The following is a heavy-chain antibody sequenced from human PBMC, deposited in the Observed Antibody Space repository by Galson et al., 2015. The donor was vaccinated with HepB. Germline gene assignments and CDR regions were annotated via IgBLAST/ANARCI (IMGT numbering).Heavy chain of an antibody. D-gene: IGHD3-10*01. V-gene: IGHV3-9*01. J-gene: IGHJ5*02. CDR1: GFTFDDYA. CDR3: AKDGGVGHYGSGSQNWFDP. Sequence: SLRLSCAASGFTFDDYAMHWVRQAPGKGLEWVSGISWNSGSIGYADSVKGRFTISRDNAKNSLYLQMNSLRAEDTALYYCAKDGGVGHYGSGSQNWFDPWGQGTLVTVSS. CDR2: ISWNSGSI.